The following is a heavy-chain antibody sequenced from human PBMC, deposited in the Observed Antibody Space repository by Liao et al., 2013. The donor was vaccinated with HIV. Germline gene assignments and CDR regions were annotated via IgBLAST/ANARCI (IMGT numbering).Heavy chain of an antibody. J-gene: IGHJ4*02. CDR2: IYYSGST. Sequence: QVQLQESGPGLVKPSETLSLTCIVSGGSISSSSYYWGWIRQPPGKGLEWIGSIYYSGSTYYNPSLKSRVTISVDTSKNQFSLKLSSVTAADTAVYYCARVRRGSSWYYWGQGTLVTVSS. CDR3: ARVRRGSSWYY. CDR1: GGSISSSSYY. V-gene: IGHV4-39*07. D-gene: IGHD6-13*01.